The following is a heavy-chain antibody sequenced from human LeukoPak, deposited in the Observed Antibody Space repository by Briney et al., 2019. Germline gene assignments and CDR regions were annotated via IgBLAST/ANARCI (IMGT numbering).Heavy chain of an antibody. CDR2: ISSSSSYI. V-gene: IGHV3-21*01. CDR3: ARGDIVVVGAFDI. Sequence: TGGSLRLSCAASGFTFSSYSMNWVRQAPGKGLEWVSSISSSSSYIYYADSVKGRFTISRDNAKNSLYLQMNSLRAEDTAVYYCARGDIVVVGAFDIWGQGTMVTVSS. D-gene: IGHD2-2*01. J-gene: IGHJ3*02. CDR1: GFTFSSYS.